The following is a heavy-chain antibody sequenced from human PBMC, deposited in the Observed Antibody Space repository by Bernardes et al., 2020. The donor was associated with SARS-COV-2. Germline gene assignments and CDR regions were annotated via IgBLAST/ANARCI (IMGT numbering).Heavy chain of an antibody. CDR1: GYTFTSYG. CDR2: ISADSGNT. CDR3: ATVVGYSYGGGWFDP. V-gene: IGHV1-18*01. J-gene: IGHJ5*02. D-gene: IGHD5-18*01. Sequence: AGVKVSCKASGYTFTSYGISWVRQAPGQGLEWMGWISADSGNTDYAQKFQGRVTMTTDTSTSTAYMELRSLRSDDTAVYYCATVVGYSYGGGWFDPWGQGTLVTVSS.